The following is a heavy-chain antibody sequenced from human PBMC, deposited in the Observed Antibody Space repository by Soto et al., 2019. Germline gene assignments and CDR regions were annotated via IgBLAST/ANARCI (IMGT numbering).Heavy chain of an antibody. D-gene: IGHD3-16*01. V-gene: IGHV1-58*01. CDR1: GFTFTSSA. CDR3: AADLPDYDYVWGIANASDI. J-gene: IGHJ3*02. Sequence: SVKVSCKASGFTFTSSAVQWVRQARGQRLEWIGWIVVGSGNTNYAQKFQERVTITRDMSTSTAYMELSSLRSEDTAVYYCAADLPDYDYVWGIANASDISGKGPMVTVSS. CDR2: IVVGSGNT.